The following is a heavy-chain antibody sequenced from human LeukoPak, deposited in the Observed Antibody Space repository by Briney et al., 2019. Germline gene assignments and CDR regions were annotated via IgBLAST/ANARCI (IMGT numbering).Heavy chain of an antibody. V-gene: IGHV4-39*01. CDR3: ARGNPGDY. CDR1: GGSISSSSYY. CDR2: IYYSGST. J-gene: IGHJ4*02. D-gene: IGHD1-14*01. Sequence: PSETLSLTCTVSGGSISSSSYYWGWLRQPPGKGLEWIGSIYYSGSTYYNPSLKSRVTISVDTSKNQFSLKLSSVTAADTAVYYCARGNPGDYWGQGTLVTVSS.